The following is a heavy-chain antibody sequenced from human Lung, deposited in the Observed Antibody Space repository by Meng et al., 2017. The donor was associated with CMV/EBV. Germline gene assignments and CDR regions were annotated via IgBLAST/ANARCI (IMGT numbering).Heavy chain of an antibody. CDR3: ARDMMLGQAARQTFDV. CDR2: INWNGSST. Sequence: GGSXRLXCAASGFTFDDYGMSWVRQAPGKGLEWVSGINWNGSSTGYADSVKGRFIVSRDSPRNILYLHMNSLRSEDTAVYFCARDMMLGQAARQTFDVWGQGXLVTVSS. J-gene: IGHJ3*01. D-gene: IGHD2-15*01. CDR1: GFTFDDYG. V-gene: IGHV3-20*04.